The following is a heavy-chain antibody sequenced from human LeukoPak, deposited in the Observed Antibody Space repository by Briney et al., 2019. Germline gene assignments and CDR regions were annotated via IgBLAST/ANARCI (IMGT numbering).Heavy chain of an antibody. CDR3: ARGLGWFGESLYGMDV. Sequence: GGSVRLSCEASGYTFTSYAMHWVRQAPGQRLEWVGWINAGNGNTKYSQKFQGRVTITRDTSASTAYMELSSLRSEDTAVYYCARGLGWFGESLYGMDVWGQGTTVTVSS. V-gene: IGHV1-3*01. D-gene: IGHD3-10*01. CDR2: INAGNGNT. CDR1: GYTFTSYA. J-gene: IGHJ6*02.